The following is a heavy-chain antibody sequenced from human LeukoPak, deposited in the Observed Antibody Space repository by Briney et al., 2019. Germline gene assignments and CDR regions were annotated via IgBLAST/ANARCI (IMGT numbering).Heavy chain of an antibody. D-gene: IGHD2-15*01. J-gene: IGHJ4*02. V-gene: IGHV3-7*01. Sequence: GGSLRLSCAASGFTFSSYSMSWVRQAPGKGLEWVANIKQDGSEKYYVDSVKGRFTISRDNAKNSLYLQMNSLRAEDTAVYYCARDQAASQVYYFDYWGQGTLVTVSS. CDR3: ARDQAASQVYYFDY. CDR1: GFTFSSYS. CDR2: IKQDGSEK.